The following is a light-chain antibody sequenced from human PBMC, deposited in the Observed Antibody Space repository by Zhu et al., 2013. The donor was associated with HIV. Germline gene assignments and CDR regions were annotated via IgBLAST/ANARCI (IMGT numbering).Light chain of an antibody. V-gene: IGKV3D-20*02. CDR2: GAS. CDR3: QQRGDWPLT. CDR1: QSVRSSY. J-gene: IGKJ4*01. Sequence: EIVLTQSPGTLSLSPGERATLSCRASQSVRSSYLAWYQQTPGQAPRLLIYGASSRPPGIPPRFSGSGSGTDFTLTISSLEPEDFAVYYCQQRGDWPLTFGEGTRVEIK.